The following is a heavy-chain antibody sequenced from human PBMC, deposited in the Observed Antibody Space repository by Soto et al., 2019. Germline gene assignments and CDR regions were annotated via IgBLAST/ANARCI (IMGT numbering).Heavy chain of an antibody. D-gene: IGHD3-10*01. CDR2: IYSGGST. CDR1: GFTVSSNY. J-gene: IGHJ4*02. V-gene: IGHV3-66*01. Sequence: EVQLVESGGGLVQPGGSLRLSCAASGFTVSSNYMSWVRQAPGKGLEWVSVIYSGGSTYYADSVKGRFTISRDNSKNTLYLQMNSLRAEDTAVYSCAREYYYGSGSSNSFDYWGQGTLVTVSS. CDR3: AREYYYGSGSSNSFDY.